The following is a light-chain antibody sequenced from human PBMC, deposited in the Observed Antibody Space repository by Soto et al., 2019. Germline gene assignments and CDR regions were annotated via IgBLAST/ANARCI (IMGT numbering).Light chain of an antibody. V-gene: IGKV1-5*03. Sequence: DIQMTQSPSTLSASVGDRVTTTCRASQSISNWLAWYQQKPGKAPKLLIYKASTLQSGVPSRFSGSGSGADFTLTISSLQPDDFGTYYCQQYTSYYTFGQGTKVDNK. J-gene: IGKJ2*01. CDR1: QSISNW. CDR2: KAS. CDR3: QQYTSYYT.